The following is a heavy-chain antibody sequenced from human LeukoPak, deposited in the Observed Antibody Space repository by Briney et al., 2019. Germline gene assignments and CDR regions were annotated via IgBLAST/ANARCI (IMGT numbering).Heavy chain of an antibody. CDR3: AKDHGRDGYNFDY. D-gene: IGHD5-24*01. J-gene: IGHJ4*02. CDR2: ISYDGSNK. Sequence: GGSLRLSCAASGYTFSSYGMHWVRQAPGKGLEGVAVISYDGSNKYYADSVKGRFTISRDNSKNTLYLQMNSLRAEDTAVYYCAKDHGRDGYNFDYWGQGTLVTVSS. V-gene: IGHV3-30*18. CDR1: GYTFSSYG.